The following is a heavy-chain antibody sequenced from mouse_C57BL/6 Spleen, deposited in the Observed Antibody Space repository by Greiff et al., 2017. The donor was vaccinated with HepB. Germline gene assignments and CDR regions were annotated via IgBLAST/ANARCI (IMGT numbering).Heavy chain of an antibody. CDR3: AGTGTGAWVAY. CDR2: IDPSDSYT. V-gene: IGHV1-69*01. J-gene: IGHJ3*01. Sequence: QVQLQQPGAELVMPGASVKLSCKASGYTFTSYWMHWVKQRPGQGLEWIGEIDPSDSYTNYNQKFKGKSTLTVDKSSSTAYMQLSSLTSEDSAVYYCAGTGTGAWVAYWGQGTLVTVSA. D-gene: IGHD4-1*01. CDR1: GYTFTSYW.